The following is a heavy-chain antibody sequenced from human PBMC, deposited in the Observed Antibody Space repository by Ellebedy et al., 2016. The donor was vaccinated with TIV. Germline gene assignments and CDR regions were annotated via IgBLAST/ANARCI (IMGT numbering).Heavy chain of an antibody. Sequence: MPSETLSLSCTVSGGSISSCPYYWGWIGQPRGTGLEWFGSISYSVVTYYSPSLNSRVTISVDTSKNHFSLKLSYLTAADTAVYYCGWDCSRNRCRGGYWGRGTLVTVS. CDR2: ISYSVVT. D-gene: IGHD2-2*01. V-gene: IGHV4-39*02. J-gene: IGHJ4*02. CDR3: GWDCSRNRCRGGY. CDR1: GGSISSCPYY.